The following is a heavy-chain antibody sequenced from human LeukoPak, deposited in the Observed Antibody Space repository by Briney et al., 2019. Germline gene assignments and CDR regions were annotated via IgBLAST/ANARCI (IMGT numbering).Heavy chain of an antibody. Sequence: PGGSLRLSCAASGFTFDDYAMYWVRQAPGKGLEWVSGITCNTASIAYADSVKGRFTISRDNAKNSLYLQMNSLRAEDMALYYCAKGRSLKQWLVRSGAEYFDYWGQGTLVTVSP. CDR2: ITCNTASI. D-gene: IGHD6-19*01. J-gene: IGHJ4*02. V-gene: IGHV3-9*03. CDR3: AKGRSLKQWLVRSGAEYFDY. CDR1: GFTFDDYA.